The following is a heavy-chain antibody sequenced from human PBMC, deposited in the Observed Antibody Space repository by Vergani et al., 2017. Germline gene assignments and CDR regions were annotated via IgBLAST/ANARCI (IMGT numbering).Heavy chain of an antibody. D-gene: IGHD3-3*01. V-gene: IGHV3-48*03. Sequence: EVQLVESGGGLVQPGGSLRLSCAASGFTFSSYEMNWVRQAPGKGLEWVSYISSSASTIYYADSVKGRFTISRDNAKNSLYLQMNSLRAEDTAVYYCARAASGIFGVVTNLNWFDPWGQGTLVTVSS. J-gene: IGHJ5*02. CDR1: GFTFSSYE. CDR2: ISSSASTI. CDR3: ARAASGIFGVVTNLNWFDP.